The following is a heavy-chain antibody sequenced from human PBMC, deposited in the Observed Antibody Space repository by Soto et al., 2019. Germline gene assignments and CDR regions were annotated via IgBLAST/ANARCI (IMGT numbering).Heavy chain of an antibody. CDR3: ARRGGYSYGYYYYYYMDV. V-gene: IGHV4-59*08. J-gene: IGHJ6*03. Sequence: SETLSLTCTVSGGSISRYYWSWIRQPPGKGLEWIGYIYYSGSTNYNPSLKSRVTISVDTSKNQFSLKLSSVTAADTAVYYCARRGGYSYGYYYYYYMDVWGKGTTVTVSS. CDR2: IYYSGST. D-gene: IGHD5-18*01. CDR1: GGSISRYY.